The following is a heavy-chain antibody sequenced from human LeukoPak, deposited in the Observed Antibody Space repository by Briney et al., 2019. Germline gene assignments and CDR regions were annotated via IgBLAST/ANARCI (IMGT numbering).Heavy chain of an antibody. CDR2: ISAYNGNT. CDR1: GYTFTSYG. CDR3: ARDSVSSSYRGLDWFDP. Sequence: GASVTVSCKASGYTFTSYGISWVRQAPGQGLEWIGWISAYNGNTNYAQKLQGRVTMTTDTSTSTAYMELRSLRSDDTAVYYCARDSVSSSYRGLDWFDPWGQGTLVTVSS. D-gene: IGHD1-26*01. J-gene: IGHJ5*02. V-gene: IGHV1-18*01.